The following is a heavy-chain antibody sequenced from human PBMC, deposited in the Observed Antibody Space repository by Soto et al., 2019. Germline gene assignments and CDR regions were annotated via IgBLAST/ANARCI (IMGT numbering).Heavy chain of an antibody. CDR2: ISGSGTST. V-gene: IGHV3-23*01. Sequence: EVQLLESGGGLVQPGGSLRLSCAASGFTFGRSAMSWVRQAPGKGLEWVSGISGSGTSTYYADFLKGRSSISRDNSKNTLYLQMNSLRAEDTAVYYCAKDGPYDSSGYYFDYWGQGTLVTVSS. J-gene: IGHJ4*02. CDR3: AKDGPYDSSGYYFDY. CDR1: GFTFGRSA. D-gene: IGHD3-22*01.